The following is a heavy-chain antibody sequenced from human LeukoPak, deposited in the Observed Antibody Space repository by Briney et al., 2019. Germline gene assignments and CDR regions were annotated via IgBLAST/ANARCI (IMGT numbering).Heavy chain of an antibody. CDR2: MNPNSGNT. CDR3: ARAPSRKSRYCSGGSCLTARYYFDY. CDR1: GYTFTSYD. J-gene: IGHJ4*02. Sequence: ASVKVSCKASGYTFTSYDINWVRQATGQGLGWMGWMNPNSGNTGYAQKFQGRVTMTRNTSISTAYMELSSLRSEDTAVYYCARAPSRKSRYCSGGSCLTARYYFDYWGQGTLVTVSS. V-gene: IGHV1-8*01. D-gene: IGHD2-15*01.